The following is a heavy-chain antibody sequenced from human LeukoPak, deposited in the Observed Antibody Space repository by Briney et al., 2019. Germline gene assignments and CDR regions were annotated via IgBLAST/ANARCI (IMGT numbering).Heavy chain of an antibody. D-gene: IGHD3-22*01. J-gene: IGHJ4*02. CDR3: TTALITMIVVVTSTGIDY. CDR2: IKSKTDGGTT. CDR1: GFTISNAW. V-gene: IGHV3-15*01. Sequence: GGSLRLSCAASGFTISNAWMSWVRQAPGKGLEWVGRIKSKTDGGTTDYAAPVKGRFTISRDDSKNTLYLQMNSLKTEDTAVYYCTTALITMIVVVTSTGIDYWGQGTLVTVSP.